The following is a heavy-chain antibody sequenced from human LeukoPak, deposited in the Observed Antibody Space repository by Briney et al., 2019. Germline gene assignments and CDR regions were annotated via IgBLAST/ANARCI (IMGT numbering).Heavy chain of an antibody. CDR3: AKDIAAAGRYYFDY. CDR1: GFTFSNAW. V-gene: IGHV3-15*01. CDR2: IKSKPDGGTT. J-gene: IGHJ4*02. Sequence: GGSLRLSCAASGFTFSNAWMSWVRQAPGKGLEWVGHIKSKPDGGTTDYAAPVKGRFTISRDNSKNTLYLQMNSLRAEDTAVYYCAKDIAAAGRYYFDYWGQGTLVTVSS. D-gene: IGHD6-13*01.